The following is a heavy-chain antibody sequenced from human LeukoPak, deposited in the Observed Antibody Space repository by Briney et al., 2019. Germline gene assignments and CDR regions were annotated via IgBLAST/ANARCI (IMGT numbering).Heavy chain of an antibody. CDR2: IYYSGST. D-gene: IGHD2-15*01. J-gene: IGHJ6*02. CDR3: ASVSSGGSSYYYYGMDV. V-gene: IGHV4-61*08. Sequence: SETLSLTCTVSGGSISSGAYYWSWIRQPPGKGLEWIGYIYYSGSTNYNPSLKSRVTISVDTSKNQFSLKLSSVTAADTAVYYCASVSSGGSSYYYYGMDVWGQGTTVTVSS. CDR1: GGSISSGAYY.